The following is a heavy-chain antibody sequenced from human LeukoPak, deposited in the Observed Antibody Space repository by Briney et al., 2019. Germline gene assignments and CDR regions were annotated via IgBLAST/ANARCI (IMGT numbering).Heavy chain of an antibody. CDR2: IYTSGST. CDR3: ASYRYDSSGYYHDY. V-gene: IGHV4-4*08. J-gene: IGHJ4*02. CDR1: GGSISSYY. D-gene: IGHD3-22*01. Sequence: SETLSLTCTVSGGSISSYYWSWIRQPPGKGLEWIGYIYTSGSTNYNPSLKSRVTMSVDTSKNQFSLKLSSVTAADTAVYYCASYRYDSSGYYHDYWGQGTLVTVSS.